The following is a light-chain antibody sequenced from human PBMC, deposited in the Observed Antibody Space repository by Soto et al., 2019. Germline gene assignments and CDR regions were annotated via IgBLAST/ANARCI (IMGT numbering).Light chain of an antibody. V-gene: IGLV2-14*01. CDR2: DVS. Sequence: QSALTQPASVSGSPGQSITISCTGTSSDVGGYNYVSWYQQHPGQAPKLMIYDVSNRPSGVSNSFSGSKSGNTASLTISGLQAEDEADYYCSSYTSSSTQVFGTGTKVTVL. CDR1: SSDVGGYNY. J-gene: IGLJ1*01. CDR3: SSYTSSSTQV.